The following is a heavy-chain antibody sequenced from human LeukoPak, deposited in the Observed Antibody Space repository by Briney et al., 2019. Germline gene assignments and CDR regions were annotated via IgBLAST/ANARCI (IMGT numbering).Heavy chain of an antibody. CDR1: GYTFTGYY. J-gene: IGHJ4*02. CDR3: ARDGWSQMYYFDY. V-gene: IGHV1-2*02. CDR2: INPNSGGT. D-gene: IGHD6-19*01. Sequence: ASVKVSCKASGYTFTGYYMHWVRQAPGQGLEWMGWINPNSGGTNYAQKFQGRVTMTRDTSISTAYMELSRLRSDDTAVYYCARDGWSQMYYFDYWGQGTLVTVSS.